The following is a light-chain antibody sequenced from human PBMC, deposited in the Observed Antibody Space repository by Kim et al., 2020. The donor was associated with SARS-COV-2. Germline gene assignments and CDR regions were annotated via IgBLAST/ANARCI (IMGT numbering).Light chain of an antibody. CDR2: DVT. CDR1: ISDVAAYNC. J-gene: IGLJ1*01. CDR3: SSYAGSNHV. Sequence: RSPGHAVTISCSGTISDVAAYNCVSSYQQHPVEAPKHMIYDVTRRPSGVPDRFSGAKSGNTASLTVSGLQAEDAADYYCSSYAGSNHVFGTGTEVTVL. V-gene: IGLV2-8*02.